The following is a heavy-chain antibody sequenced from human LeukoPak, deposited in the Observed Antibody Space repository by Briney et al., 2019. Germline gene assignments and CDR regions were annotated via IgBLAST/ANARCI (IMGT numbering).Heavy chain of an antibody. D-gene: IGHD2-2*03. Sequence: ASVKVSCKVSGYTLTELSMHWVRQAPRKGLEWMGGFDPEDGETIYAQKFQGRVTMTEDTSTDTAYMELSSLRSEDTAVYYCHVTSVPGYCSSTSCYGDFDYWGQGTLVTVSS. CDR3: HVTSVPGYCSSTSCYGDFDY. CDR1: GYTLTELS. J-gene: IGHJ4*02. V-gene: IGHV1-24*01. CDR2: FDPEDGET.